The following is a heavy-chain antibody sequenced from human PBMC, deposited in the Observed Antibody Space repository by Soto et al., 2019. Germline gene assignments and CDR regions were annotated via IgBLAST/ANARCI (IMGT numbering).Heavy chain of an antibody. J-gene: IGHJ4*02. Sequence: PSETLPLTCTVSGGSISSSSYYWGWIRQPPGKGLEWIGSIYYSGSTYYNPSLKSRVTISVDTSKNQFSLKLSSVTAADTAVYYCARHGPLYYYDSSGYYFDYWGQGTLVTVSS. CDR3: ARHGPLYYYDSSGYYFDY. CDR2: IYYSGST. D-gene: IGHD3-22*01. V-gene: IGHV4-39*01. CDR1: GGSISSSSYY.